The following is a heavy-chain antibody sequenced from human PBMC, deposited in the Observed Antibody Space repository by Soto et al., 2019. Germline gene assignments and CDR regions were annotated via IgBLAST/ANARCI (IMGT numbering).Heavy chain of an antibody. V-gene: IGHV3-30*18. Sequence: GGSLRLSCAASGFTFSSYGMHWVRQAPGKGLEWVAVISYDGSNKYYADSVKGRFTISRDNSKNTLYLQMNSLRAEDTAVYYCAKDRTMGYDYYYYYGMDVWGQGTTVTVSS. CDR2: ISYDGSNK. D-gene: IGHD5-18*01. CDR1: GFTFSSYG. CDR3: AKDRTMGYDYYYYYGMDV. J-gene: IGHJ6*02.